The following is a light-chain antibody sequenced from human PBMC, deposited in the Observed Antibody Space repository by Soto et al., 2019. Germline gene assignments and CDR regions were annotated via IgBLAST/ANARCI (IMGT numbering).Light chain of an antibody. Sequence: EIVLTQSPGTLSLSPGERATLSCRASQSISSNYLAWYQQKRGQAPRLLIYGASTRATGIPDRFSGSGSGTDFTLSISRLEPEDFAVYYCQQYASSPRTFGQGTKVEIK. V-gene: IGKV3-20*01. CDR2: GAS. J-gene: IGKJ1*01. CDR1: QSISSNY. CDR3: QQYASSPRT.